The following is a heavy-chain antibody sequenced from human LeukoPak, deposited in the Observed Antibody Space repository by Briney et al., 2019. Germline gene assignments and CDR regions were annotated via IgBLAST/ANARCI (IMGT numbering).Heavy chain of an antibody. CDR1: GFTFSSQA. D-gene: IGHD6-19*01. V-gene: IGHV3-23*01. Sequence: GASLRLSCAASGFTFSSQAMSWVRQAPGKGLEWVSVIGGSGSITYYRDSVKGRFTTSRDNSKNTMYLQMNSLRAEDTAVYYCASAGSGWYDYWGQGTLVTVSS. J-gene: IGHJ4*02. CDR2: IGGSGSIT. CDR3: ASAGSGWYDY.